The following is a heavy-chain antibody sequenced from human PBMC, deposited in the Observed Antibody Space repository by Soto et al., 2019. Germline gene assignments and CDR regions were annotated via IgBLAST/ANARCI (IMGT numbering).Heavy chain of an antibody. CDR3: AKVSSSWYAGFFDL. V-gene: IGHV3-23*01. CDR1: GFTFSSHA. CDR2: LSDSGGSI. J-gene: IGHJ4*02. D-gene: IGHD6-13*01. Sequence: EVQLLESGGGLVQPGGSLRLSCTASGFTFSSHAMTWVRQAPGKGLEWVSGLSDSGGSIHYADSVKGRFTISRDNSMNTLYLQMKTLRAEDTAVYYCAKVSSSWYAGFFDLWGQGTLVTVSS.